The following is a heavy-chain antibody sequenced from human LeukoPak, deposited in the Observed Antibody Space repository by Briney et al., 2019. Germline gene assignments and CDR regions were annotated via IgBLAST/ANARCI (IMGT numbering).Heavy chain of an antibody. J-gene: IGHJ3*02. CDR2: IKKDGSEK. CDR1: GFTFSSYG. Sequence: GGSLRLSCAASGFTFSSYGMSWVRQAPGKGLEWVANIKKDGSEKYYVDSVKGRFTISRDNAKNSLYLQMNSLRAEDTAVYYCASPYYYDSSGYYYGVRGDAFDIWGQGTMVTVSS. V-gene: IGHV3-7*01. CDR3: ASPYYYDSSGYYYGVRGDAFDI. D-gene: IGHD3-22*01.